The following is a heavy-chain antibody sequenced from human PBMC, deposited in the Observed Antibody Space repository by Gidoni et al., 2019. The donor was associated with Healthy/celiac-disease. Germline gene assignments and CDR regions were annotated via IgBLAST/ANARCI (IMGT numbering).Heavy chain of an antibody. V-gene: IGHV1-8*01. Sequence: QVQLVQSGAEVKKPGASVTVSCKASGYTFTSYDINWLRQATVQGLEWMGWINPNSGDTGYAPKFQGRVTMTRNTSISTAYMELSSLRSEATAVYYCARVSSDYWGQGTLVTVSS. CDR2: INPNSGDT. J-gene: IGHJ4*02. CDR1: GYTFTSYD. CDR3: ARVSSDY.